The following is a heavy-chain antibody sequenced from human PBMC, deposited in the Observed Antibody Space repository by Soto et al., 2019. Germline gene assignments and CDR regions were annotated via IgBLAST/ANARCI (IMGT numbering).Heavy chain of an antibody. Sequence: QVQLVQSGAEVKKTGSSVKVSCKASGGTFSIYGFSWVRQAPGQGPEWIGGIIPILTTPNYAQKFQGRVTIVADESTPPVYMELSSLKFEDTAVYYCATAVGIAPTGEDGMDVWGPGTSVTVSS. D-gene: IGHD2-8*02. CDR2: IIPILTTP. CDR1: GGTFSIYG. V-gene: IGHV1-69*19. CDR3: ATAVGIAPTGEDGMDV. J-gene: IGHJ6*02.